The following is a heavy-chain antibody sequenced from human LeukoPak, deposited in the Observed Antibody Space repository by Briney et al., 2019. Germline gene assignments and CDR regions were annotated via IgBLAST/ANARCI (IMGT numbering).Heavy chain of an antibody. CDR1: GYSFGSYW. D-gene: IGHD3-10*01. CDR2: IYPVDSDT. V-gene: IGHV5-51*01. J-gene: IGHJ6*02. CDR3: ARLDGSGTSYYYGMDV. Sequence: GESLKISCKGFGYSFGSYWIGWVRQTPGKGLEWMGIIYPVDSDTRYSPSFQGQVSISVDKSTSTAYLQWSSLKASDTAMYYCARLDGSGTSYYYGMDVWGQGTTVTVSS.